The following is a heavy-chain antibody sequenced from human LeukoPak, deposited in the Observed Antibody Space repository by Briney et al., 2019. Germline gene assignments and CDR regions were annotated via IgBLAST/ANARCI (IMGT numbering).Heavy chain of an antibody. CDR1: GFTFDVYG. J-gene: IGHJ4*02. CDR3: ARSGYYGSGSYSDY. V-gene: IGHV3-20*04. Sequence: GGSLRLSCAASGFTFDVYGMSWVRQAPEKGLEWVSGINWNGGSTGYADSVKGRFTISRDNAKNSLYLQMNSLRAEDTALYYCARSGYYGSGSYSDYWGQGTLVTVFS. CDR2: INWNGGST. D-gene: IGHD3-10*01.